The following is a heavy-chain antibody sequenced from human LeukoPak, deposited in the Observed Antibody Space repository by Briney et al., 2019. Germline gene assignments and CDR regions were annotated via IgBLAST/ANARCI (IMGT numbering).Heavy chain of an antibody. CDR1: GGSFSGYY. CDR2: INHSGST. J-gene: IGHJ4*02. D-gene: IGHD3-9*01. V-gene: IGHV4-34*01. Sequence: SETLSLTCAVYGGSFSGYYWSWIGQPPGKGLDWIGEINHSGSTNYNPSLKSRVTISVDTSKNQFSLKLSSVTAADTAVYYCARGPDFDWFDYWGQGTLVTVSS. CDR3: ARGPDFDWFDY.